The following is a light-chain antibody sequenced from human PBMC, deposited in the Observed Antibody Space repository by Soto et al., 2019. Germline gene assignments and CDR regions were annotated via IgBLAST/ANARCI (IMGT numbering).Light chain of an antibody. Sequence: EIVLTQSPGTLSLSPGERATLSCRASQSVSSSYLAWYQQKPGQAPSLLIYGASSRATGIPDRFCGSGSATDVTLTISRLEPEDFAVYYCQQYGSSPLFTFGPGTKVDIK. CDR3: QQYGSSPLFT. J-gene: IGKJ3*01. CDR1: QSVSSSY. V-gene: IGKV3-20*01. CDR2: GAS.